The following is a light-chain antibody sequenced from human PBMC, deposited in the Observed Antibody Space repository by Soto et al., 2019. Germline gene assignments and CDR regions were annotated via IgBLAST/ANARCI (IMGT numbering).Light chain of an antibody. CDR2: DVT. CDR1: SSDVGGYDY. J-gene: IGLJ1*01. V-gene: IGLV2-14*01. Sequence: QSALTQPASVSGSPGQSITISCTGTSSDVGGYDYVSWYQQHPGNAPKLMIYDVTNRPSGVSSRFSGSKSGNTASLTISGLQAEDEADYYCISYASINTYVFGAGTKVTVL. CDR3: ISYASINTYV.